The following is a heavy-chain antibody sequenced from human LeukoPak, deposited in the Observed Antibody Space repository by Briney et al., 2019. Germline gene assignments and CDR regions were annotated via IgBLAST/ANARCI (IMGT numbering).Heavy chain of an antibody. V-gene: IGHV2-5*01. J-gene: IGHJ4*02. CDR1: GFSLSTSGVG. D-gene: IGHD4-17*01. Sequence: SGPTLVNPTQTLTLTCTFSGFSLSTSGVGVGWIRQPPGKALEWLALIYWNDDKRYSPSLKSRVTITKDTSKNQVVLTMTSMDPVDTATYYCAHRRREGTVTTGFDYWGQGTLVTVSS. CDR3: AHRRREGTVTTGFDY. CDR2: IYWNDDK.